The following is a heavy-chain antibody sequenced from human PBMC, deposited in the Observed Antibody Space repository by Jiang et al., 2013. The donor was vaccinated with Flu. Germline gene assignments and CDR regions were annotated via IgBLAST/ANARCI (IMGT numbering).Heavy chain of an antibody. CDR3: AGGTGSSGWNFDY. D-gene: IGHD6-19*01. CDR2: INAGNGNT. J-gene: IGHJ4*02. Sequence: GAEVKKPGASVKVSCKASGYTFTSYAMHWVRQAPGQRLEWMGWINAGNGNTKYSQKFQGRVTITRDTSASTAYMELSSLRSEDTAVYYCAGGTGSSGWNFDYWGQGTLVTVSS. V-gene: IGHV1-3*01. CDR1: GYTFTSYA.